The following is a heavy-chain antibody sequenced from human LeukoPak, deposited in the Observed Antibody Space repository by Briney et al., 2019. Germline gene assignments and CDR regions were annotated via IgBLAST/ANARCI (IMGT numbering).Heavy chain of an antibody. CDR2: IYTSGST. D-gene: IGHD2-21*01. CDR3: ARGGYCGGDCLLGDDAFDI. V-gene: IGHV4-4*07. Sequence: SETLSLTCTVSGGSISSYYWSWIRQPAGKGLEGIGRIYTSGSTNYDPSLKSRVTMSVDTSKNQFSLKLSSVTAADTAVYYCARGGYCGGDCLLGDDAFDIWGQGTMVTVSS. J-gene: IGHJ3*02. CDR1: GGSISSYY.